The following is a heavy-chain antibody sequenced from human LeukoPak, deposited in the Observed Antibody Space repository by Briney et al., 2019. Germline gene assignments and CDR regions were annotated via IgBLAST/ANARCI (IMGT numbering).Heavy chain of an antibody. CDR2: ISGSGGST. CDR3: ARYSPPTVTYHYYYYYMDV. J-gene: IGHJ6*03. D-gene: IGHD4-17*01. CDR1: GFTFSSYA. V-gene: IGHV3-23*01. Sequence: PGGSLRLSCAASGFTFSSYAMNWVRQAPGKGLELVSGISGSGGSTYYADSVKGRFTISRDNSKNTLYLQMNSLRAEDTALYYCARYSPPTVTYHYYYYYMDVWGKGTTVTVSS.